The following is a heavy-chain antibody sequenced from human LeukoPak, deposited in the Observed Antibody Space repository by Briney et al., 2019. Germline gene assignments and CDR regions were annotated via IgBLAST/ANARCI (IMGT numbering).Heavy chain of an antibody. CDR3: ARDAAVLNAFDI. CDR2: ISPDSNYK. J-gene: IGHJ3*02. CDR1: GFTFSTYS. D-gene: IGHD6-25*01. Sequence: PGESLRLSCAASGFTFSTYSMNWLRLAPGKGLEWVSSISPDSNYKYYVDSVKGRFTISRDNAKSSLYLQMNSLRAEDTAVYYCARDAAVLNAFDIWGQGTMVTVSS. V-gene: IGHV3-21*01.